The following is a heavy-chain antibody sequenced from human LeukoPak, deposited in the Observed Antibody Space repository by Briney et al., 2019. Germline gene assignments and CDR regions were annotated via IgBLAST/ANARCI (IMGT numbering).Heavy chain of an antibody. J-gene: IGHJ4*02. D-gene: IGHD6-13*01. CDR3: ARDPSGSSWYYFDY. Sequence: SETLSLTCTVSGGSMNSNYWTWIRQSPGKGLEWIGYIYYSGNTNYNNPSLKSRVTISMDRSKNQFSLNLTSVTAADTAVYYCARDPSGSSWYYFDYWGQGKLVTVSS. CDR2: IYYSGNT. V-gene: IGHV4-59*12. CDR1: GGSMNSNY.